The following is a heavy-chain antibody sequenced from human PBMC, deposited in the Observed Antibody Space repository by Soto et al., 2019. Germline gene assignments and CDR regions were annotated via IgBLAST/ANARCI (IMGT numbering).Heavy chain of an antibody. Sequence: SETLSLTCTVSGASITNYYWTWIRQSPGKGLEWVGYMYYSGATNSNPSLKGRVTMSVDTSKNQFSLKLTSVTTADTAIYYCTRGGDPYKTGHWGQGTLVTVSS. J-gene: IGHJ4*02. CDR1: GASITNYY. CDR3: TRGGDPYKTGH. CDR2: MYYSGAT. D-gene: IGHD2-21*01. V-gene: IGHV4-59*01.